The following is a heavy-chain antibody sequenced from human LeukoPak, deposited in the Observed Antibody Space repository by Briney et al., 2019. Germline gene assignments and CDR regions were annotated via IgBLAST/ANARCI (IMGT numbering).Heavy chain of an antibody. D-gene: IGHD3-22*01. CDR3: ARERVDSSGYPQAFDI. Sequence: SETLSLTCAVSGGSISSSNWWSWVRQPPGKGLEWIGEIYHSGSTNYNPSLKSRVTISVDKSKNQFSLKLSSVTAADTAVYYCARERVDSSGYPQAFDIWGQGTMVTVSS. CDR1: GGSISSSNW. J-gene: IGHJ3*02. CDR2: IYHSGST. V-gene: IGHV4-4*02.